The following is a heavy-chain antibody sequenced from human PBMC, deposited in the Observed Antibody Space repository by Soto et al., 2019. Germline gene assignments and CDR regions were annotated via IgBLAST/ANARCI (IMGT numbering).Heavy chain of an antibody. Sequence: EVQLLESGGGLVQPGGSLRLSCAASGFTFSSYAMSWVRQAPGKGLEWVSAISGSGGSTYYADSVKGRFTISRDNSKNTRYLQMNSLRAEDTAVYYCAKGSGFGELLCDYWGQGTLVTVSS. J-gene: IGHJ4*02. D-gene: IGHD3-10*01. CDR1: GFTFSSYA. CDR2: ISGSGGST. CDR3: AKGSGFGELLCDY. V-gene: IGHV3-23*01.